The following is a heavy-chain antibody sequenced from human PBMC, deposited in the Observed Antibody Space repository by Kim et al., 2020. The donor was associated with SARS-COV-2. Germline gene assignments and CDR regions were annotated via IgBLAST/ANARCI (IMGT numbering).Heavy chain of an antibody. CDR2: INHSGST. Sequence: SETLSLTCAVYGGSFSGYYWSWIRQPPGKGLEWIGEINHSGSTNYNPSLKSRVTISVDTSKNQFSLKLSSVTAADTAVYYCARATATTLTTTKGSIVPRKGGVIPNKKHAEYFQHWGQGTLVTVSS. CDR1: GGSFSGYY. J-gene: IGHJ1*01. CDR3: ARATATTLTTTKGSIVPRKGGVIPNKKHAEYFQH. D-gene: IGHD3-16*01. V-gene: IGHV4-34*01.